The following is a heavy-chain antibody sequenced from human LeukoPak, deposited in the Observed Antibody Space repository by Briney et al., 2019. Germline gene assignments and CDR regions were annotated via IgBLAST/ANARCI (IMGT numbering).Heavy chain of an antibody. J-gene: IGHJ6*03. Sequence: SETLSLTCTVSGGSISSYYWSWIRQPPGKGLEWIGFIYYSGSTNYKPSLKSRVTISVDTSKNQFSLKLSSVTAADTAVYYCARGEGTYYYYYMDVWGKGTTVTVSS. V-gene: IGHV4-59*01. CDR2: IYYSGST. CDR3: ARGEGTYYYYYMDV. CDR1: GGSISSYY. D-gene: IGHD1-1*01.